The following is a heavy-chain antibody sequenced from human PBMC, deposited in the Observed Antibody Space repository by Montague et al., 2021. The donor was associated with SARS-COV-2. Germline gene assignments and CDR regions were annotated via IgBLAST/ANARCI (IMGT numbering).Heavy chain of an antibody. CDR1: GDSVSSNTVA. CDR3: ARDSEYLIDY. J-gene: IGHJ4*02. Sequence: CAISGDSVSSNTVAWNWFRQSPSRGLEWLGRTYYRSKWYNDYAVSMQSRVTINPDTSKNQFSLYVNSVTPEDTAVYYCARDSEYLIDYWGQGLLVTVSS. D-gene: IGHD6-6*01. V-gene: IGHV6-1*01. CDR2: TYYRSKWYN.